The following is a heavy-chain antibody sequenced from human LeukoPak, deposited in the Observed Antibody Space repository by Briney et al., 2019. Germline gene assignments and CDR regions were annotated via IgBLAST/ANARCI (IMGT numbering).Heavy chain of an antibody. CDR3: AKTSMQNWFDP. V-gene: IGHV4-59*08. J-gene: IGHJ5*02. CDR1: GGSISTYY. CDR2: IYYSGST. Sequence: SETLSLTCTVSGGSISTYYWSWIRQPPGKGLEWIGYIYYSGSTNYNPSLTSRVTISVDTSKNQFSLKLSSVTAADTAVYYCAKTSMQNWFDPWGQGTLVTVSS. D-gene: IGHD2/OR15-2a*01.